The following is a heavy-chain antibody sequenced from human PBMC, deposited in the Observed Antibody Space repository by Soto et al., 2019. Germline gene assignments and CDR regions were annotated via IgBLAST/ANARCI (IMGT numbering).Heavy chain of an antibody. J-gene: IGHJ6*02. D-gene: IGHD2-15*01. CDR2: ISQSGTT. CDR3: AKKVPAALRLYYFFGLDV. Sequence: SETLSLTCAVSGASISSDIRWTWVRQPPGEGLEWIGEISQSGTTKYNPSLASRVTISVDKSRNQFSLRLTSMTAADTAVYYCAKKVPAALRLYYFFGLDVWGQGTTVTVSS. CDR1: GASISSDIR. V-gene: IGHV4-4*02.